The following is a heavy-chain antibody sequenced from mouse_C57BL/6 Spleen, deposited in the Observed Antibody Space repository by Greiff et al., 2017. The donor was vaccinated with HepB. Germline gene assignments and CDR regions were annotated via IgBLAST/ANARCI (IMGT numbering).Heavy chain of an antibody. CDR1: GYAFSSYW. J-gene: IGHJ3*01. V-gene: IGHV1-80*01. Sequence: VQLQQSGAELVKPGASVKISCKASGYAFSSYWMNWVKQRPGKGLEWIGQIYPGDGDTNYNGKFKGKATLTADKSSSTAYMQLSSLTSEDSAVYFCASDYYGSSRFAYWGQGTLVTVSA. D-gene: IGHD1-1*01. CDR2: IYPGDGDT. CDR3: ASDYYGSSRFAY.